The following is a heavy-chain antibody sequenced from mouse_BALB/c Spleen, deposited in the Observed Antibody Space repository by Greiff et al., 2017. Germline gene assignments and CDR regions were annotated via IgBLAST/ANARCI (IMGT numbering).Heavy chain of an antibody. CDR3: ASGLHYAMDY. Sequence: VQLQQSGAELVKPGASVKLSCTASGFNIKDTYMHWVKQRPEQGLVWIGRIDPANGNTKYDPKFQGKATITADTSSNTAYLQLSSLTSEDTAVYYCASGLHYAMDYWGQGTSVTVSS. CDR2: IDPANGNT. J-gene: IGHJ4*01. CDR1: GFNIKDTY. V-gene: IGHV14-3*02.